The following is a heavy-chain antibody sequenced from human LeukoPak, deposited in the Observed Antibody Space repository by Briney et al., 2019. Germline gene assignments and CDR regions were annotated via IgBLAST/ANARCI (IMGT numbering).Heavy chain of an antibody. D-gene: IGHD6-13*01. CDR2: INHSGST. CDR1: GGSFSGYY. CDR3: ARSEQQLVGEGFGWFDP. V-gene: IGHV4-34*01. Sequence: PSETLSLTCAVYGGSFSGYYWSWIRQPPGKGLEWIGEINHSGSTKYNPSLNSRATISLDTSKNQFSLKLSSVTAADTAVYYCARSEQQLVGEGFGWFDPWGQGTLVTVSS. J-gene: IGHJ5*02.